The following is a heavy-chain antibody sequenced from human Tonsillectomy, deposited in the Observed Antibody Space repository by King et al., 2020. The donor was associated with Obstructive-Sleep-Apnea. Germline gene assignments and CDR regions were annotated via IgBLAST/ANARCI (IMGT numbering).Heavy chain of an antibody. Sequence: VQLVESGGGVVQPGRSLRLSCAASGFTFSSYGMHWVRQAPGKGLEWVAVISYDGINKYYADSVTGRFTISRDNSKNTLYLQMNSLRAEDTAVYYCAKDGGGHHGIHGYCFDYWGQGTLVTVSS. J-gene: IGHJ4*02. CDR2: ISYDGINK. CDR1: GFTFSSYG. D-gene: IGHD3-16*01. V-gene: IGHV3-30*18. CDR3: AKDGGGHHGIHGYCFDY.